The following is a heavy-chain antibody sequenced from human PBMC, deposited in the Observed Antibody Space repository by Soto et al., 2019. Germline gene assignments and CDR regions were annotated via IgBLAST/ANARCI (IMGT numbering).Heavy chain of an antibody. CDR2: ISGGSRST. D-gene: IGHD2-2*01. V-gene: IGHV3-23*01. Sequence: GGSLRLSCAVSGFTFSSYAMTWVRQAPGKGLEWVSGISGGSRSTYYADSVKGRFTISRDNSKNTLNLQMNSLRAEDTAVYYCAKGIVLVPDAMDVWGQGTTVTVSS. CDR1: GFTFSSYA. J-gene: IGHJ6*02. CDR3: AKGIVLVPDAMDV.